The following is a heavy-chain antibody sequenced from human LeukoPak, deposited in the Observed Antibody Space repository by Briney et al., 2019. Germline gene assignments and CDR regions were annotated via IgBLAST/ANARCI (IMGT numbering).Heavy chain of an antibody. CDR2: ISGSGGST. J-gene: IGHJ4*02. D-gene: IGHD3-22*01. V-gene: IGHV3-23*01. CDR1: GFIFSSYA. CDR3: AKVQHYYDTSPGDT. Sequence: GGSLTLFCAPSGFIFSSYAMSWVRQAPGEGLEWVSAISGSGGSTYYADSVKGRFTISRDNYKNTLYLQMNSLRAEDTAVYYCAKVQHYYDTSPGDTWGQGTLVTVSS.